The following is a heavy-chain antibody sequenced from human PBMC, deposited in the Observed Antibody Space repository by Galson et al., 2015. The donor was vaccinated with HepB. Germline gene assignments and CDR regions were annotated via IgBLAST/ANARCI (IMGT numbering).Heavy chain of an antibody. Sequence: SLRLSCAASGFPFSTYTMSWVRQAPGKGLEWVSAMSGSGGTTYYADSVRGRFTISRDNTKRTRDLPMNRLRGEVTALYYCAKDRNSTSPGTYGMAVWGQGTTVTVFS. V-gene: IGHV3-23*01. CDR3: AKDRNSTSPGTYGMAV. J-gene: IGHJ6*02. D-gene: IGHD6-6*01. CDR2: MSGSGGTT. CDR1: GFPFSTYT.